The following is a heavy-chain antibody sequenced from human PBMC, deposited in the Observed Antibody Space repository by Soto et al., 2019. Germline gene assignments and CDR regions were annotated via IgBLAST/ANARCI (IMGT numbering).Heavy chain of an antibody. CDR3: GRDQMATSGYYYYGMDV. J-gene: IGHJ6*02. V-gene: IGHV3-30*03. D-gene: IGHD3-10*01. Sequence: QVQLVESGGGVVQPGRSLRLSCTASGFTFSTYGMHWVRQAPGKGLEWVAATSTDGTNAYSGLSVKGRFTISRDNSNNTVYLQMNSLRTEDTAVYFCGRDQMATSGYYYYGMDVWGQGTTVTVS. CDR1: GFTFSTYG. CDR2: TSTDGTNA.